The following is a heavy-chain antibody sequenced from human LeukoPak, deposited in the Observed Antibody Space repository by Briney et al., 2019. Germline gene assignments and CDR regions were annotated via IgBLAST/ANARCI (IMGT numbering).Heavy chain of an antibody. D-gene: IGHD3-22*01. CDR2: IRQDGGET. J-gene: IGHJ1*01. CDR1: GLTFSRDW. V-gene: IGHV3-7*01. CDR3: ATYSSLNTPEFQY. Sequence: GGSLRLSCEASGLTFSRDWMGWVRQAPGKGLEWVSNIRQDGGETYYGDSVKGRFIISRDNAKNSLFLQMNRLRAEDTAVYYCATYSSLNTPEFQYWGQGTLVTVSS.